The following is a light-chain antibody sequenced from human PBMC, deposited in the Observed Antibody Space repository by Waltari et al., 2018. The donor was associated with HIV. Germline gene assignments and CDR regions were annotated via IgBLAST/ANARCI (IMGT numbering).Light chain of an antibody. Sequence: QSALTQPPSASGSPGQSVTISCTGTSSEVGGYNYVPGYQQHPGKPPKRMIYEVNKRPSWVPDRFAGSKSGNTASLTVSGLQAEDEADYYCSSYAGSNNRVFGGGTKLTVL. CDR1: SSEVGGYNY. V-gene: IGLV2-8*01. CDR2: EVN. J-gene: IGLJ2*01. CDR3: SSYAGSNNRV.